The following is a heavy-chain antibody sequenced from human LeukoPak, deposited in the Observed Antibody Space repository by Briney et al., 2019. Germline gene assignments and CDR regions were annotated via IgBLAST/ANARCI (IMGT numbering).Heavy chain of an antibody. J-gene: IGHJ4*02. Sequence: GGSLRLSCAASGFTFSSYAMHWVRQAPGKGLEWVAVISYDGSNKYYADSVKGRFTISRDNSKNTPYLQMNSLRAEDTAMYYCARRAGDYSHPYDYWGQGTLVTVSS. CDR2: ISYDGSNK. D-gene: IGHD3-22*01. V-gene: IGHV3-30*04. CDR3: ARRAGDYSHPYDY. CDR1: GFTFSSYA.